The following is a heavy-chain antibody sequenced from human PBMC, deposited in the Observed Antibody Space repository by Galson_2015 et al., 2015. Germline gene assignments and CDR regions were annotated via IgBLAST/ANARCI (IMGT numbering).Heavy chain of an antibody. CDR2: INPNGGYT. CDR3: ARDDRGDYGGY. V-gene: IGHV1-2*06. Sequence: SVKVSCKASGYTFTGYYIHWVRQAPGQGLEWMGRINPNGGYTEYAQKFQGRVSMTKDTSISTAYMELSRLRSDDTAVYYCARDDRGDYGGYWGQGALVTVSS. D-gene: IGHD4-17*01. CDR1: GYTFTGYY. J-gene: IGHJ4*02.